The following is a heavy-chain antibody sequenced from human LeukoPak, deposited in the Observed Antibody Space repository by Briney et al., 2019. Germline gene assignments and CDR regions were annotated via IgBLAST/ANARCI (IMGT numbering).Heavy chain of an antibody. CDR2: IDGDGSSR. J-gene: IGHJ6*02. V-gene: IGHV3-74*01. CDR1: GFTFTSYW. CDR3: ARILEGYYYFGLDV. D-gene: IGHD3/OR15-3a*01. Sequence: GGSLRLSCAASGFTFTSYWIHWVRQVPGKGLEWVSRIDGDGSSRSYADSVQGRFTISRDNGKKTVFLQMNSLSVEDTVVYYCARILEGYYYFGLDVWGQGTTVIVSS.